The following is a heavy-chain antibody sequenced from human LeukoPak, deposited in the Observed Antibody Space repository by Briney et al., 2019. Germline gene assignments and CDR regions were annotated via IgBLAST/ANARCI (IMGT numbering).Heavy chain of an antibody. CDR1: GFTFSSYE. V-gene: IGHV3-48*03. CDR3: ARRAGAYSHPYDY. D-gene: IGHD4/OR15-4a*01. J-gene: IGHJ4*02. CDR2: ISSSGSTI. Sequence: PGGSLRLSCAASGFTFSSYEMNWVRQAPGKGLEWVSYISSSGSTIYYADSVKGRFTISRDNSKNTLYLQMNSLRADDMAVYYCARRAGAYSHPYDYWGQGTLVTVSS.